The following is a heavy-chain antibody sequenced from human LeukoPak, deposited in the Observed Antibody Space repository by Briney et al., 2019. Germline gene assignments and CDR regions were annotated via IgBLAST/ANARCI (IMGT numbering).Heavy chain of an antibody. V-gene: IGHV3-53*01. J-gene: IGHJ4*02. CDR1: GFTVSSNY. Sequence: GGPLRLSCAASGFTVSSNYMSWARQAPGKGLEGVSVIYSGGSTYYAASVKGRFTISRDNSKNTLYLQMNSLRAEDTAVYYCARETVAYDSSGYYPLHYWGQGTLVTVSS. CDR3: ARETVAYDSSGYYPLHY. CDR2: IYSGGST. D-gene: IGHD3-22*01.